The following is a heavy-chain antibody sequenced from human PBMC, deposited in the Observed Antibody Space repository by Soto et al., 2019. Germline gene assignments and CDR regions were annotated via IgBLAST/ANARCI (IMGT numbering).Heavy chain of an antibody. CDR3: ARGLGYYFDS. Sequence: QLQLQESGPGLVRPSETLSLTCTVSGGSVSSSSYFWGWIRQSPGKGLEWIGNIHYDGTTYYNASLKSRVTISVDTPKNQFSLKLNSVTAADSAVYSCARGLGYYFDSWGQGTLVTVSS. D-gene: IGHD5-12*01. CDR2: IHYDGTT. V-gene: IGHV4-39*01. J-gene: IGHJ4*02. CDR1: GGSVSSSSYF.